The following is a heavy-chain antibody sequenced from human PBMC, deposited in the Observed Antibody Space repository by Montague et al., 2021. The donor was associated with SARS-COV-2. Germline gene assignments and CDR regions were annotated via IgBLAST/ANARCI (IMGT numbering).Heavy chain of an antibody. V-gene: IGHV4-61*08. CDR3: ARHVSGSLTHFHH. J-gene: IGHJ1*01. CDR1: GGSISSGGYY. D-gene: IGHD1-26*01. CDR2: IYYSGST. Sequence: SETLSLTCTVSGGSISSGGYYWSWIRQHPGKGLEWIGYIYYSGSTNYNPSLKSRVTISVDTSKNQFSLNLSSVTAADTAVYYCARHVSGSLTHFHHWGQGSLVTVSS.